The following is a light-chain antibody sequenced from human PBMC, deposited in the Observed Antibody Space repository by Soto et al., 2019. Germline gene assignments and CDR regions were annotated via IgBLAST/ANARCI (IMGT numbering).Light chain of an antibody. CDR2: GAS. CDR1: QSVSNTY. J-gene: IGKJ4*01. V-gene: IGKV3-20*01. CDR3: QHYAGLPLT. Sequence: EIVLTQSPGTLSLSPGERATLSCRASQSVSNTYLAWYQQKPGQAPRLLVYGASSRATGIPERFSGSGSGTDFTLTISRLEPEDFAVYYCQHYAGLPLTFGGGTKVQIK.